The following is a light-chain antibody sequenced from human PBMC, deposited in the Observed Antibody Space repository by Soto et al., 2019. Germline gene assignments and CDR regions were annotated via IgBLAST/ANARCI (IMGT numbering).Light chain of an antibody. Sequence: DIQMTQSPYTLSASVGDRVTITRLASQGISTWLACYQQKPGTAPKLLIYDASTLERGVPSRFSGRGSGTEFTLTISSLQPDDFGAYYCQQYDSYPWTFGQGTKVDIK. CDR3: QQYDSYPWT. CDR2: DAS. V-gene: IGKV1-5*01. CDR1: QGISTW. J-gene: IGKJ1*01.